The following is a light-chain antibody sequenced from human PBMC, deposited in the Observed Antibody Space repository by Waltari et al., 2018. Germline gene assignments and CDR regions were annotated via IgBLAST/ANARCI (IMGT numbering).Light chain of an antibody. Sequence: DIQMTQSPSSLSASVGARVTITCRASQGISSWLAWYQQKPGNAPKVLIYNASSLEGGVPSRFSGSGSGTDFTLTISSLQPEDFATYYCQQYNNGPFTFGPGTKMDIK. J-gene: IGKJ3*01. CDR2: NAS. V-gene: IGKV1-5*01. CDR3: QQYNNGPFT. CDR1: QGISSW.